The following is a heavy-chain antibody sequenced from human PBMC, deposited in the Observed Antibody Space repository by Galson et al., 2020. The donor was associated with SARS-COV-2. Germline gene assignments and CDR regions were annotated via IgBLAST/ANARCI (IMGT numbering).Heavy chain of an antibody. J-gene: IGHJ3*02. CDR1: GFTFSSYA. Sequence: GGSLRLSCAASGFTFSSYAMSWVRQAPGKGLEWVSAISDSGGSTFYADSVKGRFTISRDNSKNTLYLQMNSLRAEDTAIYYCAKDRIPWAFDIWGQGTMVTVSS. CDR2: ISDSGGST. V-gene: IGHV3-23*01. D-gene: IGHD2-15*01. CDR3: AKDRIPWAFDI.